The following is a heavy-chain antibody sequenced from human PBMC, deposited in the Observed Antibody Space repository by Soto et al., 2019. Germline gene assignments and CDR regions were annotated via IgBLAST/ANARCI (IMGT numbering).Heavy chain of an antibody. CDR2: ISAYNGNT. CDR1: GYTFTSYG. D-gene: IGHD6-13*01. V-gene: IGHV1-18*01. J-gene: IGHJ6*02. CDR3: SSFRIAATDPYGMDV. Sequence: QVQLVQSGAEVKKPGASVKVSCKASGYTFTSYGISWVRQAPGQGLEWMGWISAYNGNTNYAQKLQGRVTMTTDTSTSTAYIELRSLRSDGTAVYYCSSFRIAATDPYGMDVWGQGTTVTVSS.